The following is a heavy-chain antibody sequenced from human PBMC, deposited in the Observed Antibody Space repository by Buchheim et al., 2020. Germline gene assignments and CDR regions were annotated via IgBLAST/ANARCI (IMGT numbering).Heavy chain of an antibody. CDR1: GYTFTGYY. D-gene: IGHD5-18*01. CDR2: INPNSGGT. J-gene: IGHJ6*02. Sequence: QVQLVQSGAEVKKPGASVKVSCKASGYTFTGYYMHWVRQAPGQGLEWMGWINPNSGGTNYAQKFQGWVTMTRDTSIRTAYMALRRLRSDDTAVYYCAREGAWIQLWPGLGMDVWGQGTT. V-gene: IGHV1-2*04. CDR3: AREGAWIQLWPGLGMDV.